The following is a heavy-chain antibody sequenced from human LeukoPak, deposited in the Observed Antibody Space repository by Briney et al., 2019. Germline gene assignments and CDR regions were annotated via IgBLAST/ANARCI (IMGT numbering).Heavy chain of an antibody. CDR1: GFTVSSNY. Sequence: GGSLRLSCAASGFTVSSNYMSWVRQAPGKGLEWVSVIYSGGSTYYADSVKGRFTISRDNSKNTLYLQMNSLRAEDTAVYYCARGPVGAADFYSDYWGQGTLVTVSS. D-gene: IGHD1-26*01. CDR2: IYSGGST. CDR3: ARGPVGAADFYSDY. J-gene: IGHJ4*02. V-gene: IGHV3-66*01.